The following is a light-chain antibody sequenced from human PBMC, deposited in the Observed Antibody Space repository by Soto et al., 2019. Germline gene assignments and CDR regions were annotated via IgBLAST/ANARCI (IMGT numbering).Light chain of an antibody. J-gene: IGKJ4*01. CDR1: QSVSSN. CDR3: QHYNSWPLT. CDR2: ATS. V-gene: IGKV3-15*01. Sequence: DIVMTQSPATLSVSPGERVSLSCRASQSVSSNLAWYQQKPGQTPRLLIYATSTRATGIPARFSGSGSGTEFTLTISSLQCEDFAVYYCQHYNSWPLTFGGGTKVEIK.